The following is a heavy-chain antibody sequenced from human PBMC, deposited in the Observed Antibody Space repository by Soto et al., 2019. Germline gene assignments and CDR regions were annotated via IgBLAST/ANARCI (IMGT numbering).Heavy chain of an antibody. CDR1: GGSFSGYY. V-gene: IGHV4-34*01. Sequence: PSETLSLTCAVYGGSFSGYYWSWIRQPPGKGLEWIGEINHSGSTNYNPSLKSRVTISVDTSKNQFSLKLSSVTAADTAVYYCARKNNERAPSGYWGQGTLVTVSS. D-gene: IGHD1-1*01. CDR2: INHSGST. CDR3: ARKNNERAPSGY. J-gene: IGHJ4*02.